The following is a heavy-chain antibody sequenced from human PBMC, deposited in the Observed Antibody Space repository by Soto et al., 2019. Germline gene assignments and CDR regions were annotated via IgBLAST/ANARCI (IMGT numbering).Heavy chain of an antibody. CDR3: ARDNYGDYYYYYMDV. V-gene: IGHV4-59*01. D-gene: IGHD4-17*01. Sequence: SETLSLTCTVSGGSISSYYWSWIRQPPGKGLEWIGYIYYSGSTNYNPSLKSRVTISVDTSKNQFSLKLSSVTAADTAVYYCARDNYGDYYYYYMDVWGKGTTVTVPS. CDR2: IYYSGST. CDR1: GGSISSYY. J-gene: IGHJ6*03.